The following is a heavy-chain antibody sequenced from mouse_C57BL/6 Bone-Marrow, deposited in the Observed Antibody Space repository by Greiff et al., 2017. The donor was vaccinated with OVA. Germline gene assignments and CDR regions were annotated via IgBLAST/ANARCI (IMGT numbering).Heavy chain of an antibody. CDR3: ARGGWLLSY. J-gene: IGHJ2*01. D-gene: IGHD2-3*01. Sequence: QVQLKQPGAELVKPGASVKMSCKASGYTFTSYWITWVKQRPGQGLEWIGVINPNYGTTSYNQKFKGKATLTVDQSSSTAYMQLNSLTSEDSAVYYCARGGWLLSYWGQGTTLTVSS. V-gene: IGHV1-55*01. CDR1: GYTFTSYW. CDR2: INPNYGTT.